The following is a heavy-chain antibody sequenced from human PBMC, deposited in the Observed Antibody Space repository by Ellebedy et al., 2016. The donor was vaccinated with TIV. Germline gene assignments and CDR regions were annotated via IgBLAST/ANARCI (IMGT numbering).Heavy chain of an antibody. CDR3: ARRYFDSGSYSPYYFDY. CDR2: IYPDNSDT. V-gene: IGHV5-51*01. D-gene: IGHD3-10*01. CDR1: GYSFANSW. Sequence: GESLKISCKGSGYSFANSWIGWVRQMPGKGLEYMGIIYPDNSDTRYSPSFEGQITISADKSISTAYLQWSGLKASATAMYYCARRYFDSGSYSPYYFDYWGLGTLVTVSS. J-gene: IGHJ4*01.